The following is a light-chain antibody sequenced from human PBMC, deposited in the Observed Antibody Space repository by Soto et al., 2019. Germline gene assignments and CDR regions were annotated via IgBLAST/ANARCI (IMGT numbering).Light chain of an antibody. J-gene: IGKJ1*01. CDR1: QTVTGSY. Sequence: EIVLTQSPGTLSLSPGERATLSCRASQTVTGSYLAWYQQKPGQAPRLLIYGASNRPTGIPDRFSGSGSGTDFTLTISRLEPDDFAVYYCQQYGSSLWTFGQGTKVEIK. V-gene: IGKV3-20*01. CDR3: QQYGSSLWT. CDR2: GAS.